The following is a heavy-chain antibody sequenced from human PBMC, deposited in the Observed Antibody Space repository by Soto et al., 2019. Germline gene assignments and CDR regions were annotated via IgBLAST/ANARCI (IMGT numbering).Heavy chain of an antibody. CDR1: GGSISSGDYY. CDR2: IYYSGST. CDR3: ARDDLYYVSSGYLGAFYAFDI. V-gene: IGHV4-30-4*01. D-gene: IGHD3-22*01. J-gene: IGHJ3*02. Sequence: QVQLQESGPGLVKPSQTLSLTCTVSGGSISSGDYYWSWIRQPPGKGLEWIGYIYYSGSTYYNPSLKRRVTISVDTSKNQFSLKLSSVTAADTAVYYCARDDLYYVSSGYLGAFYAFDIWGQGTMVTVSS.